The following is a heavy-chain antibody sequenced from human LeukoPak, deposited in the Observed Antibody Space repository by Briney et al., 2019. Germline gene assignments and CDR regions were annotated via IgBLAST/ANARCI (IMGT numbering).Heavy chain of an antibody. CDR1: GFTFDDYA. J-gene: IGHJ4*02. CDR2: ISWNSGSI. Sequence: PGRSLRLSCAASGFTFDDYAMHWVRQAPGKGLEWVSGISWNSGSIGYADSVKGRFTISRDNAKNSLYLQVNSLRAEDTALYYCAKDFYSGSYYKDFDYWGQGTLVTVSS. V-gene: IGHV3-9*01. D-gene: IGHD1-26*01. CDR3: AKDFYSGSYYKDFDY.